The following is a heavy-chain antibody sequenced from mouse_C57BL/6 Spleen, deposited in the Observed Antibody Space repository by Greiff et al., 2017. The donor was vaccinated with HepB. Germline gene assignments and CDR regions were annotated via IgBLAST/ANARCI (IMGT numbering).Heavy chain of an antibody. V-gene: IGHV1-80*01. CDR3: ARMIYYDYDVLAY. D-gene: IGHD2-4*01. CDR2: IYPGDGDT. J-gene: IGHJ3*01. Sequence: QVQLQQSGAELVKPGASVKISCKASGYAFSSYWMNWVKQRPGKGLEWIGQIYPGDGDTNYNGKFKGKATLTADKSSSTAYMQLSSLTSEDSAVYFCARMIYYDYDVLAYWGQGTLVTVSA. CDR1: GYAFSSYW.